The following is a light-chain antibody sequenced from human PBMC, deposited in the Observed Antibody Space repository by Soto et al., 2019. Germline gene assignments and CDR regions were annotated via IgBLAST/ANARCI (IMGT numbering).Light chain of an antibody. V-gene: IGLV2-14*01. Sequence: QSVLTQPASVSGSPGQSITISCTGTSSDVGGYNYVSWYQQHPGKAPKLMIYDVSNRPSGVSNRFSGSKSGNTASLTISGLQAEDEADYYCSSYTSSSTYVFGTGTQAHRP. CDR2: DVS. CDR3: SSYTSSSTYV. J-gene: IGLJ1*01. CDR1: SSDVGGYNY.